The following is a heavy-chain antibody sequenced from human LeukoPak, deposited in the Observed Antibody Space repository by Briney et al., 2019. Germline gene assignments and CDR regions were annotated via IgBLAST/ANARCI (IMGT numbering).Heavy chain of an antibody. V-gene: IGHV4-59*01. J-gene: IGHJ6*02. CDR3: ARDHGGNYYDSSGRLDV. CDR1: GGSTSSYY. D-gene: IGHD3-22*01. Sequence: PSETLSLTCPVSGGSTSSYYWSWIWQPPGKGLEWIGYIYYSGSTNYNPSLKSRVTISVDTSKNQFSLKLSSVTAADTAVYYCARDHGGNYYDSSGRLDVWGQGTTVTVSS. CDR2: IYYSGST.